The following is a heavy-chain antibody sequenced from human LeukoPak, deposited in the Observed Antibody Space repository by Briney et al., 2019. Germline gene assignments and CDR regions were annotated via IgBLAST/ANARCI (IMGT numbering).Heavy chain of an antibody. CDR2: ISGSGGST. V-gene: IGHV3-23*01. CDR3: AREKREKGLRFLEWSNHYYGMDV. Sequence: GGSLRLSCAASGFTFSSYAMSWVRQAPGKGLEWVSAISGSGGSTYYADSVKGRFTISRDNSKNTLYLQMNSLRAEDTAVYYCAREKREKGLRFLEWSNHYYGMDVWGQGTTVTVSS. J-gene: IGHJ6*02. CDR1: GFTFSSYA. D-gene: IGHD3-3*01.